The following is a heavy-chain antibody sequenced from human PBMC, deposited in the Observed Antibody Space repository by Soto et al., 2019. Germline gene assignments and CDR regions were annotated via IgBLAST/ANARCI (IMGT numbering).Heavy chain of an antibody. J-gene: IGHJ5*02. V-gene: IGHV4-59*08. Sequence: SETLSLTCTFSGYSITNSYWNWIRQPPGKGLEWIGYISFSGSTKYNPSRKSRVTISVGTSKNQFSLKLTSVSAADTAVYYCARQNYDSGTYGAWGQGTLVTVS. CDR1: GYSITNSY. CDR2: ISFSGST. D-gene: IGHD3-10*01. CDR3: ARQNYDSGTYGA.